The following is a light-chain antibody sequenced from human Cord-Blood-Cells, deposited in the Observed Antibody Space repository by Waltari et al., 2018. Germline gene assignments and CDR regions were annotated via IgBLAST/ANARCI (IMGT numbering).Light chain of an antibody. CDR2: AAS. CDR1: QSISSY. J-gene: IGKJ4*01. V-gene: IGKV1-39*01. CDR3: QQSYSTPLT. Sequence: SVGDRVTITCRASQSISSYLNWYQQKPGKAPKLLIYAASSLQSGVPSRFSGSGSGTDFTLTISSLQPEDFATYYCQQSYSTPLTFGGGTKVEIK.